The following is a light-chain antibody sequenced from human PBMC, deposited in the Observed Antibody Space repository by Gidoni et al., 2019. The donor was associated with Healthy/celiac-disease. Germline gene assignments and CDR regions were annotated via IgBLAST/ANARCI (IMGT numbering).Light chain of an antibody. Sequence: DIQMTQSPSSLSASVGDRVTITCRASQSISSYLNWYQQKPGKAPKLLIYAASSLQSGVPSRFSGSGSGTDLTLTIRSLQPEDFATYYCQQSYSTPPTFGQGTRLEIK. CDR2: AAS. CDR3: QQSYSTPPT. CDR1: QSISSY. V-gene: IGKV1-39*01. J-gene: IGKJ5*01.